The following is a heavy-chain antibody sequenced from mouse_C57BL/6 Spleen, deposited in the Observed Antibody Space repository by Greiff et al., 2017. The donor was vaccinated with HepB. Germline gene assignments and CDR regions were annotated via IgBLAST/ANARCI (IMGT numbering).Heavy chain of an antibody. CDR2: INPNNGGT. CDR1: GYTFTDYY. Sequence: EVQLQQSGPELVKPGASVKISCKASGYTFTDYYMNWVKQSHGKSLEWIGDINPNNGGTSYNQKFKGKATLTVDMSSSTAYMELRSLTSEDSAVYYCARGGYYGSSCENFDYWGQGTTLTVSS. J-gene: IGHJ2*01. V-gene: IGHV1-26*01. D-gene: IGHD1-1*01. CDR3: ARGGYYGSSCENFDY.